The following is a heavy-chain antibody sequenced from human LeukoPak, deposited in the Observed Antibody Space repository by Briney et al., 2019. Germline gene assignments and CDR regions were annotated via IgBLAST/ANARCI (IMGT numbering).Heavy chain of an antibody. D-gene: IGHD3-10*01. CDR2: ISSSGSTI. CDR1: GFTFSSYE. CDR3: AKDRLWSGEFDAFDI. V-gene: IGHV3-48*03. J-gene: IGHJ3*02. Sequence: GGSLRLSCAASGFTFSSYEMNWVRQAPGKGLEWVSYISSSGSTIYYADSVKGRFTISRDNAKNSLYLQMNSLRAEDTAVYYCAKDRLWSGEFDAFDIWGQGTMVTVSS.